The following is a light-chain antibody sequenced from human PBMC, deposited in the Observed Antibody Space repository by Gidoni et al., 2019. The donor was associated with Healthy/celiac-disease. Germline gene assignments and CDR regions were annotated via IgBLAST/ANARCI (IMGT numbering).Light chain of an antibody. CDR3: QQRRNWPPT. Sequence: ENVLTQSPATLSLSPGERATLSCRASQSVSSYLAWYQQTPGQAPRLLIYDASNRATGIPARFSGSGSGTAFTLPISSLEPEDFAVYYCQQRRNWPPTFGPGTKVDIK. V-gene: IGKV3-11*01. J-gene: IGKJ3*01. CDR2: DAS. CDR1: QSVSSY.